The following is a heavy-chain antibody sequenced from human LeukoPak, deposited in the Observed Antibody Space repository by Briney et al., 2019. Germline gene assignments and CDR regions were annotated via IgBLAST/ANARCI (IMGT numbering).Heavy chain of an antibody. J-gene: IGHJ6*03. V-gene: IGHV4-30-2*01. CDR2: IYHSGST. CDR3: ARVYDIPGWHYMDV. Sequence: SQTLSLTCTVSGGSLSSGGYYWSWIRQPPGKGLEWIGYIYHSGSTYYNPSLKSRVTISVDRSKNQFSLKLGSVTAADTAVYYCARVYDIPGWHYMDVWGKGTTVTVSS. CDR1: GGSLSSGGYY. D-gene: IGHD3-9*01.